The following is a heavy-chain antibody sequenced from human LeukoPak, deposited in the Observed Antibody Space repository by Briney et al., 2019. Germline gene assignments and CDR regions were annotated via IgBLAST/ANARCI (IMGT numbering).Heavy chain of an antibody. CDR3: ARDWTKGLDDAFDI. CDR1: GFTFSSYE. V-gene: IGHV3-48*03. J-gene: IGHJ3*02. D-gene: IGHD3/OR15-3a*01. CDR2: ISSSGGAI. Sequence: GGSLRLSCAASGFTFSSYEMNWVRQAPGKGLEWVSYISSSGGAIYYADSVKGRFTLSRDKAKNSLDLQMNSLRAEDTAVYYCARDWTKGLDDAFDIWGRGTMVTVSS.